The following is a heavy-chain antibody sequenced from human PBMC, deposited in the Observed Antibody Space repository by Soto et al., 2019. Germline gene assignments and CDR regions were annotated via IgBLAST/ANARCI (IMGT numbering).Heavy chain of an antibody. CDR1: GFTVSSSY. Sequence: EVQLVESGGGLVQPGGSLRLSCAASGFTVSSSYMGWVRQAPGKGLECVSSIYSGGNTYYADSVRGRFTISTDNSKDTLYLQMNSLRVDDTAMYYCARHVGSYWYVDLWGRGTLVTVSS. CDR3: ARHVGSYWYVDL. J-gene: IGHJ2*01. D-gene: IGHD1-26*01. CDR2: IYSGGNT. V-gene: IGHV3-66*04.